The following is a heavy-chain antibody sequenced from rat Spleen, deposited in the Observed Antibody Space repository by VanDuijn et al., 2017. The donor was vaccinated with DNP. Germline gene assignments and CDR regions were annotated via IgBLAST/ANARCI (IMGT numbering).Heavy chain of an antibody. Sequence: QVQLKESGPGLVQPSQTLSLTCTVSGFSLTNYGVSWVRQPPGKGLEWIAAISSGGSTYYDSALKSRLSISRDTSKKQFFLKMDSLQTEDTAMYFCTKDAFDYWGQGVMVTVSS. J-gene: IGHJ2*01. CDR2: ISSGGST. V-gene: IGHV2S8*01. CDR1: GFSLTNYG. CDR3: TKDAFDY.